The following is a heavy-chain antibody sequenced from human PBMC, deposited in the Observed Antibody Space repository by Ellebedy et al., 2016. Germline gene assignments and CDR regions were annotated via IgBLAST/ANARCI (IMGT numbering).Heavy chain of an antibody. D-gene: IGHD5-18*01. CDR1: GFAFSNHY. Sequence: GESLKISCVGSGFAFSNHYMNWVRQAPGKGLEWVSYITSSGSEVYYADSVKGRFTVSRDNARNSLYLQMNSLRAEDTAVYYCARDPDTAAKIDYWGQGTLVTVSS. J-gene: IGHJ4*02. CDR3: ARDPDTAAKIDY. V-gene: IGHV3-21*01. CDR2: ITSSGSEV.